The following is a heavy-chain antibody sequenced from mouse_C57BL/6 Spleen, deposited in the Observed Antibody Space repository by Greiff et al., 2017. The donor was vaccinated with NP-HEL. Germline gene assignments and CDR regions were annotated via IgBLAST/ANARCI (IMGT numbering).Heavy chain of an antibody. CDR1: GFTFSSYT. Sequence: EVMLVESGGGLVKPGGSLKLSCAASGFTFSSYTMSWVRQTPEKRLEWVATISGGGGNTYYPDSVKGRFTISRDNAKNTLYLQMSSLRSEDTALYYWARHVLTGYYYAMDYWGQGTSVTVSS. D-gene: IGHD4-1*01. CDR3: ARHVLTGYYYAMDY. V-gene: IGHV5-9*01. CDR2: ISGGGGNT. J-gene: IGHJ4*01.